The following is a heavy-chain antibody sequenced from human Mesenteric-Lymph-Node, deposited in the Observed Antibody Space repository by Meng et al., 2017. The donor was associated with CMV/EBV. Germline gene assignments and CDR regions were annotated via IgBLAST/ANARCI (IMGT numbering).Heavy chain of an antibody. D-gene: IGHD6-25*01. V-gene: IGHV3-23*03. Sequence: SCAASGFTFSSYAMTWVRRAPGEGLEWVSVIYSDDSTYYADSVKGRFTVSRDISKNTLYLQMNSLRAEDTAVYYCAKGYSSGRGYFDYWGQGTLVTVSS. CDR2: IYSDDST. CDR3: AKGYSSGRGYFDY. CDR1: GFTFSSYA. J-gene: IGHJ4*02.